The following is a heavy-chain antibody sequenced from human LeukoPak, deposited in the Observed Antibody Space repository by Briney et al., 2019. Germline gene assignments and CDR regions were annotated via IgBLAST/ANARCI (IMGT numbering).Heavy chain of an antibody. V-gene: IGHV1-8*03. D-gene: IGHD3-3*01. Sequence: ASXXXXXKASGYTFTSYDINWVRQATGQGGEWMGWMNPNSGNTGYEQKFQGRVTITRNTYISKAYMEMSRQRAEDTAVYYCARGLPDSYYDFWSGYHDAFDIWGQGTMVTVSS. J-gene: IGHJ3*02. CDR2: MNPNSGNT. CDR3: ARGLPDSYYDFWSGYHDAFDI. CDR1: GYTFTSYD.